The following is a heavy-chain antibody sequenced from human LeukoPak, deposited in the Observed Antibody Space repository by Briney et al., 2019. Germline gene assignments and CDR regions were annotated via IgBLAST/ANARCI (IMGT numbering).Heavy chain of an antibody. CDR1: GGSTSSYY. J-gene: IGHJ6*02. CDR3: ARDQGPYCTNGVCPYYYYYGMDV. V-gene: IGHV4-4*07. D-gene: IGHD2-8*01. Sequence: SETLSLTCTVSGGSTSSYYWSWIRQPAGKGLEWIGRIYTSGSTNYNPSLKSRVTMSVDTSKNQFSLKLSSVTAADTAVYYCARDQGPYCTNGVCPYYYYYGMDVWGQGTTVTVSS. CDR2: IYTSGST.